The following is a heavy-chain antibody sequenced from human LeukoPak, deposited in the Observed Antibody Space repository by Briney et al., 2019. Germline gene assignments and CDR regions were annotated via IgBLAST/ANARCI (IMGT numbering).Heavy chain of an antibody. V-gene: IGHV4-59*01. J-gene: IGHJ4*02. Sequence: SVTLSLTCTVSGGSISSYYWSWIRQPPGKGLEWIGYYYYSGSTNYNPSLKSRVTISVDTSKNQFSLKLSSVTAADTAVYYCARYYCGGHCYGFDYWGQGTLVTVST. CDR3: ARYYCGGHCYGFDY. CDR1: GGSISSYY. CDR2: YYYSGST. D-gene: IGHD2-21*02.